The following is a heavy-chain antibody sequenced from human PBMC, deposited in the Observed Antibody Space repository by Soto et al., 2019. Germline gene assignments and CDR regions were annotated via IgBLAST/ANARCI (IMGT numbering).Heavy chain of an antibody. Sequence: EVQLVESGGGLVQPGGSLRLSCAASGFTFSSYSMNWVRQAPGKGLEWVSYISSSSSTIYYADSVKGRFTISSDNAKNSLYLQMNSRRAEDTAVYYCARDDNDAFDIWGQGTMVTVSS. V-gene: IGHV3-48*01. CDR2: ISSSSSTI. CDR1: GFTFSSYS. J-gene: IGHJ3*02. CDR3: ARDDNDAFDI.